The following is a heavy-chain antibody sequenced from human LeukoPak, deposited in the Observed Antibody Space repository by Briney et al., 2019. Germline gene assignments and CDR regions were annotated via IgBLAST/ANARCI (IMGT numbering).Heavy chain of an antibody. CDR2: ISWNSGSI. CDR3: AKGPTGGAFDI. D-gene: IGHD4-17*01. J-gene: IGHJ3*02. CDR1: GFTFDDYA. V-gene: IGHV3-9*01. Sequence: PGRSLRLSCAASGFTFDDYAMHWVRQAPGKGLEWVSGISWNSGSIGYADSVKGRFTISRDNAKNSLYLQMNSLRAEDTALYYCAKGPTGGAFDILGQGTMVTVSS.